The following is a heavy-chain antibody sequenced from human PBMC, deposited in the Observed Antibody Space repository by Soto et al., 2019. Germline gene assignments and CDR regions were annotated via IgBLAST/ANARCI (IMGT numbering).Heavy chain of an antibody. CDR1: GFTFSSYA. J-gene: IGHJ1*01. Sequence: GGSLRLSCAASGFTFSSYAMSWVRQAPGKGLEWVSAISGSGGSTYYADSVKGRFTISRDNSKNTLYLQMNSLRAEDTAVYYCARTYNNCSSTSCLKTQYFQHWGQGTLVTVSS. CDR2: ISGSGGST. V-gene: IGHV3-23*01. D-gene: IGHD2-2*01. CDR3: ARTYNNCSSTSCLKTQYFQH.